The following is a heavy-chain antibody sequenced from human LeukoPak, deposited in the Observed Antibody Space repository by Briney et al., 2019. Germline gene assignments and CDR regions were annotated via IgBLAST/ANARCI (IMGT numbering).Heavy chain of an antibody. CDR3: AKGWGSQSFFDY. Sequence: GGSLRLSCAASGFTFSSYWMNWVRQAPGKGLEWVSGVTGSGGNTYYADSVKGRFTLSRDNSKNTLDLQMNSLRAEDTAVYYCAKGWGSQSFFDYWGQGALVTVSS. CDR2: VTGSGGNT. CDR1: GFTFSSYW. D-gene: IGHD7-27*01. V-gene: IGHV3-23*01. J-gene: IGHJ4*02.